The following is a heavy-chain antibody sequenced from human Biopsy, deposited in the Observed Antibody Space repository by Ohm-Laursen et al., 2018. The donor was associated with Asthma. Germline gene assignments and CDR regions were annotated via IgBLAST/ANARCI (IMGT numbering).Heavy chain of an antibody. J-gene: IGHJ6*01. CDR2: AHFSGST. Sequence: SDTLSLTCTVSGGYIDSHDWSWCWIRQSPGKGLQWLGYAHFSGSTRYNPSLDRRIRMSVDTSKSQVSLSLTSVSAADTAVYFCARVRRYGDIFFGMDVWGQGTTVTVSS. CDR3: ARVRRYGDIFFGMDV. D-gene: IGHD4-17*01. V-gene: IGHV4-30-4*02. CDR1: GGYIDSHDWS.